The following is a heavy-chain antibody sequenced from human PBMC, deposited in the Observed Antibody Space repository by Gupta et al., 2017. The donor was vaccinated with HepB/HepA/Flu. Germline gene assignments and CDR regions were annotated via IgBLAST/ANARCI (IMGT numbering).Heavy chain of an antibody. J-gene: IGHJ6*03. V-gene: IGHV3-73*02. CDR2: IRSKANSYAT. D-gene: IGHD3-3*01. Sequence: EVQLVESGGGLVQPGGSLKLSCAAPGFTFSGSAMHWVRQASGKGLEWVGRIRSKANSYATAYAASVKGRFTISRDDSKNTAYLQMNSLKTEDTAVYYCTRHTDYDFWSGYSHYYYYMDVWGKGTTVTVSS. CDR1: GFTFSGSA. CDR3: TRHTDYDFWSGYSHYYYYMDV.